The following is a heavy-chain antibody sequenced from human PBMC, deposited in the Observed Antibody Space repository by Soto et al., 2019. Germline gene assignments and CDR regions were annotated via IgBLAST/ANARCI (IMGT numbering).Heavy chain of an antibody. CDR3: ARRRWDAFDI. D-gene: IGHD6-13*01. Sequence: GGSLRLSCAASGFTFSSYGMHWVRQAPGKGLEWVAVISYISSSYSYTNYADSVKGRFTISRDNAKNSLYLQMNSLRAEDTAVYYCARRRWDAFDIWGQGTMVTVSS. CDR2: ISSSYSYT. J-gene: IGHJ3*02. CDR1: GFTFSSYG. V-gene: IGHV3-21*04.